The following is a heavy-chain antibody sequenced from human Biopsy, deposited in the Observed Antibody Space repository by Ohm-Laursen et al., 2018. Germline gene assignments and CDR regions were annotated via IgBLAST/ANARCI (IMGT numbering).Heavy chain of an antibody. Sequence: SETLSLTCTVSGGSIISYYWTWIRQTPGKGLEWIGHVYNGGITNYNPSLKSRVTISKDTSKNQFSLQLSSVTAADTAVYYCARTPRDSFWSGSYKRGLWFDPWGQGTLVTASS. V-gene: IGHV4-59*01. CDR1: GGSIISYY. CDR3: ARTPRDSFWSGSYKRGLWFDP. CDR2: VYNGGIT. D-gene: IGHD3-3*01. J-gene: IGHJ5*02.